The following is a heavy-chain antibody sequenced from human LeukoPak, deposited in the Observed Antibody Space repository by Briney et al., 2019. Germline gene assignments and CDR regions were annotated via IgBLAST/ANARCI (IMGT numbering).Heavy chain of an antibody. CDR3: ARGGNGQYAFDI. Sequence: SETLSLTCTVSGGSISSSSYYWGWIRQPPGKGLEWIGSIYHSGSTYYNPSLKSRVTISVDTSKNQFSLKLSSVTAADTAVYYCARGGNGQYAFDIWGQGTMVTVSS. J-gene: IGHJ3*02. D-gene: IGHD3-10*01. CDR2: IYHSGST. CDR1: GGSISSSSYY. V-gene: IGHV4-39*07.